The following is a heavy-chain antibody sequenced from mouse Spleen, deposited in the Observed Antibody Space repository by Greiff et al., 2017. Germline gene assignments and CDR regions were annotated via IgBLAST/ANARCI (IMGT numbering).Heavy chain of an antibody. Sequence: QVQLQQSGAELVRPGASVTLSCKASGYTFTDYEMHWVKQTPVHGLEWIGAIDPETGGTAYNQKFKGKAILTADKSSSTAYMELRSLTSEDSAVYYCTSPYGNSRFAYWGQGTLVTVSA. CDR2: IDPETGGT. D-gene: IGHD2-1*01. CDR1: GYTFTDYE. V-gene: IGHV1-15*01. J-gene: IGHJ3*01. CDR3: TSPYGNSRFAY.